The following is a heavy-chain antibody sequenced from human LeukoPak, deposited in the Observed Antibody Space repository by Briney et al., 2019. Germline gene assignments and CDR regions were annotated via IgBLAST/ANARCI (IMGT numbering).Heavy chain of an antibody. Sequence: GRSLRLSCAASGFTFSSYAMHWVRQAPGKGLEWVAVSSSAGRSTYYAESVKGRFTTSRDNSKNTLYLQMNSLRPEDTAIYYCARDIIDGFDIWGQGTLVTVSS. CDR1: GFTFSSYA. V-gene: IGHV3-30*04. J-gene: IGHJ3*02. CDR3: ARDIIDGFDI. CDR2: SSSAGRST. D-gene: IGHD3-10*01.